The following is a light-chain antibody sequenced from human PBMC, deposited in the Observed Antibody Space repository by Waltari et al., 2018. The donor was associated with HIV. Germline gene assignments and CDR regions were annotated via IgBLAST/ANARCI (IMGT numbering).Light chain of an antibody. CDR3: HSYDSSLNTSV. V-gene: IGLV1-40*01. CDR2: GNH. J-gene: IGLJ1*01. CDR1: SANIGAGFD. Sequence: QSVLTQPPSLSGAPGQRVIISCTGSSANIGAGFDVHWHQQLPGTDPQLLIDGNHDRPSWVPDRFSGSQSGTSASLANTGRQAQDEADYYCHSYDSSLNTSVFGSGTKVTVL.